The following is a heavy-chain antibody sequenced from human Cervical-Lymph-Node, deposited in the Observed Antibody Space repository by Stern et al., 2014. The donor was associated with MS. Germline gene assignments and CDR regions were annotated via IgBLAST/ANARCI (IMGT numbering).Heavy chain of an antibody. D-gene: IGHD6-19*01. Sequence: EVQLVESGGDLVQPGRSLRLSCAASGFRFDLYAMHWVRQAPGKGLEWVAGISWNSVSIGYAGSVKVRFTISRDNVKNFLYLQMDSLKPEDTALYYCAKKIRRADSSPDFWGQGALVTVSS. V-gene: IGHV3-9*01. CDR2: ISWNSVSI. J-gene: IGHJ4*02. CDR1: GFRFDLYA. CDR3: AKKIRRADSSPDF.